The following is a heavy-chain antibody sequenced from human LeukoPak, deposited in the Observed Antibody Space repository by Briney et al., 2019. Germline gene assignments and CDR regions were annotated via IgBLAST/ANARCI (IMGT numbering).Heavy chain of an antibody. CDR1: GGSISSGSYY. CDR2: IYTSGST. Sequence: PSETLSLTCTVSGGSISSGSYYWSWIRQPAGKGLEWIGRIYTSGSTNYNPSLKSRVTISVDTSKNQFSLKLSSVTAADTAVYYCAREDFSGSYPGYYYYYMDVWGKGTTVTISS. D-gene: IGHD1-26*01. V-gene: IGHV4-61*02. J-gene: IGHJ6*03. CDR3: AREDFSGSYPGYYYYYMDV.